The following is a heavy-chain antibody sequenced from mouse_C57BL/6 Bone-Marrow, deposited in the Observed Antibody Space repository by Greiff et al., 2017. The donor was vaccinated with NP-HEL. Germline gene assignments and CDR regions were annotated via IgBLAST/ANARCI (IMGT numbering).Heavy chain of an antibody. Sequence: VQLKESGGGLVKPGGSLKLSCAASGFTFSDYGMHWVRQAPEKGLEWVAYISSGSSTIYYADTVKGRFTISRDNAKNTLFLQMTSLRSEDTAMYYCARRATTMITYFDYWGQGTTLTVSS. V-gene: IGHV5-17*01. CDR3: ARRATTMITYFDY. J-gene: IGHJ2*01. D-gene: IGHD2-4*01. CDR1: GFTFSDYG. CDR2: ISSGSSTI.